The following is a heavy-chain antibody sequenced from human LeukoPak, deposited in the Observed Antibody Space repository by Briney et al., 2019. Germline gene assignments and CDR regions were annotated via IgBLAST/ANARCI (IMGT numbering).Heavy chain of an antibody. CDR1: GFTFSSSS. CDR2: TSTSGGTI. D-gene: IGHD2-21*01. Sequence: PGGSLRLSCAASGFTFSSSSMNWVRQAPEKGLEWVSYTSTSGGTIYYADSVKGRFTISRDNAENSLYLQMDSLRAEDTAVYYCARHIPFDCWGQGTLVTVSS. V-gene: IGHV3-48*01. CDR3: ARHIPFDC. J-gene: IGHJ4*02.